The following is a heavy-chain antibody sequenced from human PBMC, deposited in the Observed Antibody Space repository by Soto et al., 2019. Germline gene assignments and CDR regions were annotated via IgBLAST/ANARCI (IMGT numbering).Heavy chain of an antibody. D-gene: IGHD6-6*01. CDR2: INSDGSST. V-gene: IGHV3-74*01. CDR1: GFTFSSYW. Sequence: PGGSLRLSCAASGFTFSSYWMHWVRQAPGKGLVWVSRINSDGSSTSYADSVKGRFTISRDNAKNTLYLQMNSLRAEDTAVYYCARGRSSSSVPSGGYDYWGQGTLVTVSS. J-gene: IGHJ4*02. CDR3: ARGRSSSSVPSGGYDY.